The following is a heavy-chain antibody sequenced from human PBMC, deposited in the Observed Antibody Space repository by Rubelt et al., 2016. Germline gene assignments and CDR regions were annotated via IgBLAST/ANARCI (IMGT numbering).Heavy chain of an antibody. V-gene: IGHV3-23*01. Sequence: EVQLLESGGGLVQPGGSLRLSCAASGFTFSSYAMSWVRQAPGKGLEWVSAISGSGGSTYYADSVKGRFTISRDNAKNSLYLQMNSLRAEDTAVYYCARASYGDYEGVDYWGQGTLVTVSS. CDR2: ISGSGGST. CDR1: GFTFSSYA. D-gene: IGHD4-17*01. CDR3: ARASYGDYEGVDY. J-gene: IGHJ4*02.